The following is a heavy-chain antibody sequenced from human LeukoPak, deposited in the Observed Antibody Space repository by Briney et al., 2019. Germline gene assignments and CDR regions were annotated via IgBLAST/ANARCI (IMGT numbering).Heavy chain of an antibody. Sequence: PGRSLRLSCAASGFTFSNYGMHWVRQAPGKGLEWVAVISYDGSNKYYADSVKGRFTISRDNSKNTLYLQMNSLRAEDTAVYYCAKDRGYSSGWPTYYFDYWGQGTLVTVSS. CDR3: AKDRGYSSGWPTYYFDY. CDR2: ISYDGSNK. J-gene: IGHJ4*02. CDR1: GFTFSNYG. D-gene: IGHD6-19*01. V-gene: IGHV3-30*18.